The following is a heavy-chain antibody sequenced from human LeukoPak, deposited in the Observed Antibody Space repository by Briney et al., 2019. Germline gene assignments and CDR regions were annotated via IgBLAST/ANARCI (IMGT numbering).Heavy chain of an antibody. D-gene: IGHD2-21*02. CDR3: ARPGVTGADAFDI. Sequence: SETLSLTCTVSGGSISSYYWSWIRQPPGKGLEWIGYVYYSGSTNYNPSLKSRVTISVDTSKNQFSLKLSSVTAADTAVYYCARPGVTGADAFDIWGQGTMVTVSS. CDR2: VYYSGST. V-gene: IGHV4-59*01. CDR1: GGSISSYY. J-gene: IGHJ3*02.